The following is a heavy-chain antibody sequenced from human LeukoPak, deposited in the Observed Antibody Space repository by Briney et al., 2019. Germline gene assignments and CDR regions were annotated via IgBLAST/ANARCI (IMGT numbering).Heavy chain of an antibody. D-gene: IGHD3-22*01. CDR2: IYYSGST. J-gene: IGHJ4*02. V-gene: IGHV4-59*01. Sequence: SETLSLTCTVSGGSISSYYWSWIRQPPGKGLEWIGYIYYSGSTNCNPSLKSRVTISVDTSKNQFSLKLSSVTAADTAVYYCARGSVVVTPSFDYWGQGTLVTVSS. CDR1: GGSISSYY. CDR3: ARGSVVVTPSFDY.